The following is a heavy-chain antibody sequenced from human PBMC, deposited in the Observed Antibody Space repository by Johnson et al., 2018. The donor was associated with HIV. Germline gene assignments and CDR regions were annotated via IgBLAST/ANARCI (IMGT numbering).Heavy chain of an antibody. CDR2: ISYDGRNK. V-gene: IGHV3-30*04. J-gene: IGHJ3*02. CDR3: ARDPIAFRNYDVSGSAFDI. D-gene: IGHD3-10*01. Sequence: QVQLVESGGGVVQPGRSLSLSCAASGFTFSSYAMNWVRQAPGKGLEWVAVISYDGRNKDYADSVKGRCTISRDNSKNTLFLQMNSLRLGDTAVYHCARDPIAFRNYDVSGSAFDIWGQGTMFTVSS. CDR1: GFTFSSYA.